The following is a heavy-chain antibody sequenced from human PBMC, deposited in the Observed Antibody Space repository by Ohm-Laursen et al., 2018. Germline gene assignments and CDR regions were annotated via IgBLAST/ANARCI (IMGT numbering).Heavy chain of an antibody. CDR3: ARSLHGGWFPDYFDN. CDR1: GFSLTTSGMY. Sequence: TQTLTLTDTFSGFSLTTSGMYVSWLRQPPGKAPEWLARIGWDDDIYYNTSLKTRLTISKDTSKNQVVLSMTNMGPVDTATYYCARSLHGGWFPDYFDNWGQGTLVTVSS. V-gene: IGHV2-70*11. J-gene: IGHJ4*02. CDR2: IGWDDDI. D-gene: IGHD6-19*01.